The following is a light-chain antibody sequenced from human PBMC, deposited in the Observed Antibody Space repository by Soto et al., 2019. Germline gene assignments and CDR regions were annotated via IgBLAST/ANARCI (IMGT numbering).Light chain of an antibody. CDR3: QESHST. CDR2: AAS. J-gene: IGKJ2*01. V-gene: IGKV1-39*01. CDR1: QSIGTY. Sequence: DAQMTQSPSSLSASVGDSVTITCRASQSIGTYLDWYQHKPGKAPTLLIYAASSVQSGVPARFSGSGSGTAVTLTISSLQPEDLATYYCQESHSTFGQGTKLQIK.